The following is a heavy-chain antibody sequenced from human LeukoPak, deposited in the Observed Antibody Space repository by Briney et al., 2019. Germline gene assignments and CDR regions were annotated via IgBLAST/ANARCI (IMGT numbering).Heavy chain of an antibody. D-gene: IGHD3-22*01. V-gene: IGHV7-4-1*02. J-gene: IGHJ4*02. CDR3: ARTPYYCDSSGYYYVDY. CDR1: GYTFTSYA. Sequence: ASVKVSCKASGYTFTSYAMNWVRQAPGQGLEWMGWINTNTGNPTYAQGFTGRFVFSLDTSVSTAYLQISNLKAEDTAVYYCARTPYYCDSSGYYYVDYWGQGTLVTVSS. CDR2: INTNTGNP.